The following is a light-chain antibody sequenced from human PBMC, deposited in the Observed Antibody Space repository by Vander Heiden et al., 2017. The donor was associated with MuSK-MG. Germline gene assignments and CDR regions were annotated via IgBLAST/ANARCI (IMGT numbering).Light chain of an antibody. CDR3: CSYAGSYTYV. J-gene: IGLJ1*01. CDR1: SSDVGGYNY. V-gene: IGLV2-11*01. CDR2: DVS. Sequence: QSALTQPRSTGSPGQSVTISCTGTSSDVGGYNYVSWYQQHPGKAPKLMIYDVSKRPSGVPDRFSGSKSGNTASLTISGLQAEDEADYYCCSYAGSYTYVFGTGTKVTVL.